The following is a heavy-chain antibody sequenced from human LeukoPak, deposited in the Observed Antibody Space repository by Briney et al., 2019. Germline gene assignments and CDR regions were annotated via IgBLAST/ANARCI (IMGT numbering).Heavy chain of an antibody. CDR3: ARMGFSSSSPGIDY. CDR1: GFTFSSYS. V-gene: IGHV3-21*01. Sequence: SGGSLRLSCAASGFTFSSYSMNWVRQAPGKGLEWVSSISSSSSYIYYADSVKGRFTISRDNAKNSLYLQMNSLRAEDTAVYYCARMGFSSSSPGIDYWGQGTLVTVSS. CDR2: ISSSSSYI. D-gene: IGHD6-6*01. J-gene: IGHJ4*02.